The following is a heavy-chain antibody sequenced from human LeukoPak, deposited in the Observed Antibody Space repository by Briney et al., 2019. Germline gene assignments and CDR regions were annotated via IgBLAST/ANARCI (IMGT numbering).Heavy chain of an antibody. J-gene: IGHJ4*02. CDR1: GFTSTIYA. CDR2: ILYDGCNK. CDR3: ARAPRGYFDWLLYPDPFYY. Sequence: TGGSLRLSCVPSGFTSTIYAAQWVRPAPGEGLEWVAFILYDGCNKYYADSVKGRFTISRDNSKNTLYLQMNSLRAEDTAVYYCARAPRGYFDWLLYPDPFYYWGQGTLVTVSS. D-gene: IGHD3-9*01. V-gene: IGHV3-30-3*01.